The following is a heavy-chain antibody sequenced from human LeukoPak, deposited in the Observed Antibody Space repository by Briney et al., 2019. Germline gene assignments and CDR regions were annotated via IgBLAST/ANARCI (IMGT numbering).Heavy chain of an antibody. D-gene: IGHD1-26*01. J-gene: IGHJ5*02. V-gene: IGHV4-59*12. CDR3: ARSPSGSSSRWFDP. CDR1: GGSISSYY. Sequence: SETLYLTCTVSGGSISSYYWSWIRQPPGKGLEWIGEVYHSGTTNYNPSLKSRVTISVDKSKNQFFLNLDSVTAADTAVYYCARSPSGSSSRWFDPWGQGTLVTVSS. CDR2: VYHSGTT.